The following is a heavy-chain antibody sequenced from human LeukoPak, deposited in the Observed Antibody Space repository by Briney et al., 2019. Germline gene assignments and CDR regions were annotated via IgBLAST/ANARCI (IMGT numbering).Heavy chain of an antibody. CDR2: IRYDGSNK. CDR1: GFTFSNYG. J-gene: IGHJ6*03. CDR3: AKASSSGWLNYYYMDV. Sequence: PGGSLRLSCAASGFTFSNYGMHWVRQAPGKGLEWVAFIRYDGSNKYYADSVKGRFAISRDNSKNTLYLQMNSLRAEDTAVYYCAKASSSGWLNYYYMDVWGKGTTVTVSS. D-gene: IGHD6-19*01. V-gene: IGHV3-30*02.